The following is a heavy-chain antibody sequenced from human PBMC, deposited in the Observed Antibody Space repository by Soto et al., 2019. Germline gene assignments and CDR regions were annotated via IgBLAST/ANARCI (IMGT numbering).Heavy chain of an antibody. V-gene: IGHV3-74*01. CDR3: AILPSGPLPPPYYYYMDV. CDR2: INSDGSST. J-gene: IGHJ6*03. Sequence: GKGLVWVSRINSDGSSTSYADSVKGRFTISRDNAKNTLYLQMNSLRAEDTAVYYCAILPSGPLPPPYYYYMDVRGKGTTVTVSS. D-gene: IGHD6-19*01.